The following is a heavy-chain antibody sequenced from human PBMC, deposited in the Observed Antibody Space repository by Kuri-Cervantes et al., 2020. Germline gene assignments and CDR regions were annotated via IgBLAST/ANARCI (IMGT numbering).Heavy chain of an antibody. CDR1: GFTFSSYD. J-gene: IGHJ6*02. Sequence: GESLKISCAASGFTFSSYDMHWVRQATGKGLEWVSAIGTAGDTYYPGSVKGRFTISRENAKNSLYLQMNSLRAGDTAVYYCARQGGLWFGESGMDVWGQGTMVTVYS. D-gene: IGHD3-10*01. CDR3: ARQGGLWFGESGMDV. V-gene: IGHV3-13*01. CDR2: IGTAGDT.